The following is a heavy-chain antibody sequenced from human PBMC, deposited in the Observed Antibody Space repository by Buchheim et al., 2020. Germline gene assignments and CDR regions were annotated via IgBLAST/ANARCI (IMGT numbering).Heavy chain of an antibody. J-gene: IGHJ6*02. D-gene: IGHD4-17*01. Sequence: QVQLVESGGGVVQPGRSLRLSCAASGFTFSSYGMHWVRQAPGKGLEWVAVISYDGSNKYYADSVKGRFTISRDNSKNTLYLQMNSLRAEDTAVYYCAKDLTSADYGDYVYYYYGMDVGGQGTT. CDR1: GFTFSSYG. CDR2: ISYDGSNK. V-gene: IGHV3-30*18. CDR3: AKDLTSADYGDYVYYYYGMDV.